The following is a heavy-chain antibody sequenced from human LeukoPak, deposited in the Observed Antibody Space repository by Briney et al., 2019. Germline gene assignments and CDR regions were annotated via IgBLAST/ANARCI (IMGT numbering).Heavy chain of an antibody. Sequence: ASVKVSCKVSGYTLTELSMHWVRQAPGKGLEWMGGFDPEDGETIYAQKFQGRVTMTEDTSTDTAYMELSSLRSEDTAVYYCATAVLVSDGSGFLHYFDYWGQGTLVTVSS. CDR3: ATAVLVSDGSGFLHYFDY. J-gene: IGHJ4*02. D-gene: IGHD3-10*01. V-gene: IGHV1-24*01. CDR1: GYTLTELS. CDR2: FDPEDGET.